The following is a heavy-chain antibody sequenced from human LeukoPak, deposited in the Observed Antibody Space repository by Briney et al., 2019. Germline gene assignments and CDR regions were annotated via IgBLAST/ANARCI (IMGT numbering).Heavy chain of an antibody. CDR2: ISYDGGDK. Sequence: GRSLRLSCAASGFAFTTYAMHWVRQAPGKGLEWVAFISYDGGDKYYAESVKGRFTISRDNSKNTLYLQMNSLRADDTAVYYCARDRPNSYQPGGYWGQGTLVTVSP. CDR3: ARDRPNSYQPGGY. J-gene: IGHJ4*02. CDR1: GFAFTTYA. D-gene: IGHD2-2*01. V-gene: IGHV3-30*04.